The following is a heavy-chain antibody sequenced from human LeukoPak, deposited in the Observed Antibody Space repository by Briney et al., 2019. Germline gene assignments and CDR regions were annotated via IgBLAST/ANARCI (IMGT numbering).Heavy chain of an antibody. CDR1: GYTFTGYY. Sequence: ASVKVSCKASGYTFTGYYMHWVRPAPAQGLEWMGWINPNSGGTNYAQKVQGWVTMTRDTSISTAYMELSRLRSDDTAVYYCARGRFKDIVAMTYYFDYWGQGTLVTVSS. CDR2: INPNSGGT. J-gene: IGHJ4*02. V-gene: IGHV1-2*04. D-gene: IGHD5-12*01. CDR3: ARGRFKDIVAMTYYFDY.